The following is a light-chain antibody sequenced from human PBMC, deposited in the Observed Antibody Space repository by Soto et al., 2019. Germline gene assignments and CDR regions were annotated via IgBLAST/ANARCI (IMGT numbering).Light chain of an antibody. V-gene: IGKV1-5*01. Sequence: DIQITQSPSTLSASVGDRVTIAVRASHSISRWLTWYQQKPGKAPNLLIYDASTLHSGVPSRFSGGGSGTDFTLTISSLQPEDFATYYCQQVNVYPSTFGGGTKVDIK. CDR1: HSISRW. J-gene: IGKJ4*01. CDR3: QQVNVYPST. CDR2: DAS.